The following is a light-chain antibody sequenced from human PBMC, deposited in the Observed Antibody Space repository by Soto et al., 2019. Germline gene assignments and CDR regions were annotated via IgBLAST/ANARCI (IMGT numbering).Light chain of an antibody. V-gene: IGLV2-8*01. CDR2: EVS. J-gene: IGLJ1*01. CDR1: SSDVGGYNY. Sequence: QSVLTQPPSASGSPGQSVTISCTGTSSDVGGYNYVSWYQQHPGKAPKLMIYEVSKRPSGVPDRFSGSKSGNTASLTVSGLQAEDEADYYCSSYVGTNSYVFGTGTKVT. CDR3: SSYVGTNSYV.